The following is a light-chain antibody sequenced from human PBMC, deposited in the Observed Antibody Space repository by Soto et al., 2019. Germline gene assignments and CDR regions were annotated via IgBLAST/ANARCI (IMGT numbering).Light chain of an antibody. CDR3: QQYNSWPPLT. J-gene: IGKJ4*01. V-gene: IGKV3-15*01. Sequence: EIVMTQSPSTLSLSPGERATLSCRASQSVYTDVAWYQQKPGQSPRLLIYGASTRPSDIPARFSGSGSGTDFTLTISSLQYGDVAVYYCQQYNSWPPLTFGEGTKVEIK. CDR2: GAS. CDR1: QSVYTD.